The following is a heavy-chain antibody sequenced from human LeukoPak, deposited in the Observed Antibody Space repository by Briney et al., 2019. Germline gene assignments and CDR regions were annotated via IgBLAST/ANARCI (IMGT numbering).Heavy chain of an antibody. CDR2: LSSCSSYI. CDR1: GFTFSSYS. V-gene: IGHV3-21*01. Sequence: GGSLRLSCAASGFTFSSYSMNWVRQAPGKGLEWVSSLSSCSSYIYYADSVKGRFTISRDNAQSTLYLQMNSLRAEDTAVYYCAKGHGTATISSDFWGQGALVTVSS. CDR3: AKGHGTATISSDF. J-gene: IGHJ4*02. D-gene: IGHD5-24*01.